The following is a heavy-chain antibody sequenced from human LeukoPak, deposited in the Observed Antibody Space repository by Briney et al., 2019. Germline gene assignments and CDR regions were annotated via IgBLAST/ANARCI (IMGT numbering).Heavy chain of an antibody. J-gene: IGHJ4*02. CDR3: ARAVAAAGFFDY. V-gene: IGHV4-59*01. Sequence: PSETLSLTCTVSGGSISSYYWSWIRQPPRKGLEWIGYIYYSGSTNYNPSLKSRVTISVDTSKNQFSLKLSSVTAADTAVYYCARAVAAAGFFDYWGQGTLVTVSS. CDR2: IYYSGST. D-gene: IGHD6-13*01. CDR1: GGSISSYY.